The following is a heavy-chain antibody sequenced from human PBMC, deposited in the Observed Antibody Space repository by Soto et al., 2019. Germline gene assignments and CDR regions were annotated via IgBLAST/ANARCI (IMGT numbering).Heavy chain of an antibody. CDR3: ARSSIEPRVFMYRFDS. J-gene: IGHJ4*02. D-gene: IGHD6-6*01. V-gene: IGHV4-34*01. CDR2: INHSGST. CDR1: GRSFSGYY. Sequence: SETLSLTCAVYGRSFSGYYWTWIRHPPGTELEWIGEINHSGSTNYNPSLKSRVTISVDTSKNQFSLKLTSVTAADTAVYYCARSSIEPRVFMYRFDSWGQGTLVT.